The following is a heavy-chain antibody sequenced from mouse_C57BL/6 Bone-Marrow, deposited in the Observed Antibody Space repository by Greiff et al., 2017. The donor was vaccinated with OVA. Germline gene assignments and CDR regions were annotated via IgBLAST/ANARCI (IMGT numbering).Heavy chain of an antibody. Sequence: EVMLVESGGGLVKPGGSLKLSCAASGFTFSSYTMSWVRQTPEKRLEWVATISGGGGNTYYPDSVQGRFTISRDNAKNTLYLQLSSLRSEDTAVYYCARQILPYYYGSSYWLAYWGQGTLVTVSA. CDR1: GFTFSSYT. CDR2: ISGGGGNT. D-gene: IGHD1-1*01. V-gene: IGHV5-9*01. J-gene: IGHJ3*01. CDR3: ARQILPYYYGSSYWLAY.